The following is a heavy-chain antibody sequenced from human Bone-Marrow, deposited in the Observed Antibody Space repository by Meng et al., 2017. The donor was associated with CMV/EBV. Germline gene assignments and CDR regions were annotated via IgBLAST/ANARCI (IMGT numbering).Heavy chain of an antibody. CDR1: GYTFTGYY. D-gene: IGHD3-10*01. CDR3: ARVGEGYFDY. CDR2: INPNSGGT. Sequence: ASVKVSCKASGYTFTGYYMHWVRQAPGQGLEWMGWINPNSGGTNYAQKFQGRVTITADKSTSTAYMELSSLRSEDTAVYYCARVGEGYFDYCGQGTLVTVSS. V-gene: IGHV1-2*02. J-gene: IGHJ4*02.